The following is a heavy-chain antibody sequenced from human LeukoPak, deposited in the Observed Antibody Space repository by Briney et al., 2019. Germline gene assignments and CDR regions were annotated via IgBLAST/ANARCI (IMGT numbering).Heavy chain of an antibody. V-gene: IGHV4-39*01. J-gene: IGHJ4*02. D-gene: IGHD6-19*01. CDR1: GGSISSSSYY. CDR3: ARQIAVAGTPQFDY. CDR2: IYYSGST. Sequence: PSETLSLTCTVSGGSISSSSYYWGWIRQPPGKGLEWIGSIYYSGSTYYNPSLKSRVAISVDTSKNQFSLKLSSVTAADTAVYYCARQIAVAGTPQFDYWGQGTLVTVSS.